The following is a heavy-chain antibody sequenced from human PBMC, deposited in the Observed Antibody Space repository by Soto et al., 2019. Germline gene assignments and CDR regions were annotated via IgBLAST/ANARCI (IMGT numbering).Heavy chain of an antibody. J-gene: IGHJ4*02. V-gene: IGHV3-23*01. Sequence: GGSLRLSCAGSGFTFSSFAMTWVRQAPGKGLEWVSSISGSGDSTYYADSVKGRFTISRDNSKNTLYLQMNSLRAEDTAVYYCAKDQGSSWYEIDYWGQGTLVTVSS. D-gene: IGHD6-13*01. CDR1: GFTFSSFA. CDR3: AKDQGSSWYEIDY. CDR2: ISGSGDST.